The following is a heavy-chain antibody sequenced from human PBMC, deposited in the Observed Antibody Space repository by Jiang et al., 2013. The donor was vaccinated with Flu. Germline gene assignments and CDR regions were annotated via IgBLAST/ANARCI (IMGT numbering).Heavy chain of an antibody. V-gene: IGHV3-21*01. J-gene: IGHJ4*02. Sequence: SMNWVRQAPGKGLEWVSSISSSSSYIYYADSVKGRFTISRDNAKNSLYLQMNSLRAEDTAVYYCARDLRTVAGALYYFDYWGQGTLVTVSS. D-gene: IGHD6-19*01. CDR3: ARDLRTVAGALYYFDY. CDR2: ISSSSSYI. CDR1: S.